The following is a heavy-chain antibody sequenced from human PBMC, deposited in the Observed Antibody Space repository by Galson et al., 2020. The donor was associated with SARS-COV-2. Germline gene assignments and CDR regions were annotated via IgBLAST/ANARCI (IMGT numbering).Heavy chain of an antibody. J-gene: IGHJ1*01. CDR3: GQYGQYMKDV. CDR2: IGGRGDHI. Sequence: GESLKISCTASGYTFSDYAIKWVRQTPEKGLEWVAVIGGRGDHIHYADSVMGRVTISRDNSKNMAYLQMDSLRAEDTAVYYCGQYGQYMKDVWGQGSLVTVSS. CDR1: GYTFSDYA. V-gene: IGHV3-23*01. D-gene: IGHD1-1*01.